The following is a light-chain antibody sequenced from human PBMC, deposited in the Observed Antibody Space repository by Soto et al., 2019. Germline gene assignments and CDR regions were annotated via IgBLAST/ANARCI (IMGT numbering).Light chain of an antibody. Sequence: EIVLTQSPGTLSLSPGERATLSCRASQSVSSSYLVWYQQKLGQAPRLLMYDASSRATGIPGRLSGSGSGTDFTLTISRLEPEDLAVYYCQHYGSSRTFGQGTKVEIK. CDR1: QSVSSSY. J-gene: IGKJ1*01. CDR3: QHYGSSRT. CDR2: DAS. V-gene: IGKV3-20*01.